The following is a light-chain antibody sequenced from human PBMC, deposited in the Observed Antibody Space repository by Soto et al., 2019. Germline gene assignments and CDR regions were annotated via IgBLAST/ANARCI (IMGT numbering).Light chain of an antibody. J-gene: IGKJ5*01. CDR1: QSVSDK. V-gene: IGKV3-11*01. CDR2: GAF. CDR3: QKRNIWPPVT. Sequence: SLVTLSLKQGQRATLSCSASQSVSDKLAWYQQKPGQAPRLLIYGAFNRATGIPARFSGSGSGADFTLTISSLEPEDFAVYYCQKRNIWPPVTFGQGTLLEI.